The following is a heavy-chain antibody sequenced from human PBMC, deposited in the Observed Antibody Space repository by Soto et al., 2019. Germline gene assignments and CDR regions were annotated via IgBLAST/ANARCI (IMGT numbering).Heavy chain of an antibody. CDR3: ARDIRYSSGWYGAMGY. D-gene: IGHD6-13*01. Sequence: QVQLVQSGAEVKKPGASVKVSCKASGYTFTSYVMHWVRQAPGQRLEWMGWINAGNGNTKYSQKFQGRVTITRDTSASTAYMELSSLRSEDTAVYYCARDIRYSSGWYGAMGYWGQGTLVTVSS. J-gene: IGHJ4*02. V-gene: IGHV1-3*01. CDR1: GYTFTSYV. CDR2: INAGNGNT.